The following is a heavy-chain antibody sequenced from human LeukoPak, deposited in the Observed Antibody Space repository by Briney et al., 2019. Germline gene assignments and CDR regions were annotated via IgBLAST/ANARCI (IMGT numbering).Heavy chain of an antibody. CDR3: ARGYCSSTSCYPDY. J-gene: IGHJ4*02. CDR1: GFTFDDYG. V-gene: IGHV3-20*04. CDR2: INWNGGST. Sequence: GGSLRLSCAASGFTFDDYGMSWVRQAPGKGLEWVSGINWNGGSTGYADSVKGRFTISRDNAKNSLYLQMNSLRAEDTALYYCARGYCSSTSCYPDYWGQGTLVTVSS. D-gene: IGHD2-2*01.